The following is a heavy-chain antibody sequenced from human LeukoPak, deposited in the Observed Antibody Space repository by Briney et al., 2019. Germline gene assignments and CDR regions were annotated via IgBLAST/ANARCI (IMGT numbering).Heavy chain of an antibody. J-gene: IGHJ4*02. V-gene: IGHV1-18*01. CDR2: ISAYNGNT. CDR1: GYTFTSYG. D-gene: IGHD3-9*01. Sequence: ASVKVSCKASGYTFTSYGISWVRQAPGQGLEWMGWISAYNGNTNYAQKLQGRVTMTTDTSTSTAYMELGSLRSDDTAVYYCARASYDILTGYYIVIDYWGQGTLVTVSS. CDR3: ARASYDILTGYYIVIDY.